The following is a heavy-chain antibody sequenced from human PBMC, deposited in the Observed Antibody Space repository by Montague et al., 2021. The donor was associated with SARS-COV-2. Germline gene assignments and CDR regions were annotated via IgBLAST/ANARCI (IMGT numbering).Heavy chain of an antibody. V-gene: IGHV4-59*12. J-gene: IGHJ6*02. CDR1: GGSFSHYY. CDR3: ARFRLWHHLYGMDV. CDR2: VSHTGST. D-gene: IGHD4/OR15-4a*01. Sequence: SETLSLTCTVSGGSFSHYYWTWIRQTPGKGLEWIGYVSHTGSTNYNPSLQSRVSMFVDSSKSQFSLEVSSVTAADTAIYFCARFRLWHHLYGMDVWGQGTMVTVSS.